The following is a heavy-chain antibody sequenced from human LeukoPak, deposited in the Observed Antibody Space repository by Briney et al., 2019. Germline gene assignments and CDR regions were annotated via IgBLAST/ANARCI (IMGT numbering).Heavy chain of an antibody. CDR1: GGSISSSSYY. CDR3: ARQARSRYYDSSGYPYYFDY. J-gene: IGHJ4*02. D-gene: IGHD3-22*01. V-gene: IGHV4-39*01. Sequence: KPSETLSLTCTVSGGSISSSSYYWGWIRQPPGKGLEWIGSIYYSGSTYYNPSLKSRVTISVDTSKNQFSLKLSSVTAADTAVYYCARQARSRYYDSSGYPYYFDYWGQGTLVTVSS. CDR2: IYYSGST.